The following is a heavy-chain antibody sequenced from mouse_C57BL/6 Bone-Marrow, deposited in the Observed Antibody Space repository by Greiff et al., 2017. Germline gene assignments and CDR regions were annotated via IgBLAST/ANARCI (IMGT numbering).Heavy chain of an antibody. J-gene: IGHJ3*01. CDR2: IYPGGGYT. D-gene: IGHD1-1*01. CDR1: GYTFTNYW. Sequence: VQLQQSGAELVRPGTSVKMSCKASGYTFTNYWIGWAKQRPGHGLEWIGDIYPGGGYTNYNEKFKGKATLTADKSSSTAYMQFSSLTSEDSAIYYCARRGGNYYGSSWAWFAYWGQGTLVTVSA. CDR3: ARRGGNYYGSSWAWFAY. V-gene: IGHV1-63*01.